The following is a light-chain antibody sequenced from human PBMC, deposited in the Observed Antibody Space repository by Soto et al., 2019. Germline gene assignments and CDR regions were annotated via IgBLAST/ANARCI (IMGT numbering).Light chain of an antibody. CDR3: AAWDDSLNGVV. V-gene: IGLV1-44*01. CDR2: SNN. J-gene: IGLJ2*01. Sequence: QSALTQPPSASGTPGQRVTISCSGSSSNIGSNTVNWYQQLPGTAPKLLIYSNNQRPSGVPDRFSGSKSGTSVSLAISGLQSEDEADYYCAAWDDSLNGVVFGGGTQLTVL. CDR1: SSNIGSNT.